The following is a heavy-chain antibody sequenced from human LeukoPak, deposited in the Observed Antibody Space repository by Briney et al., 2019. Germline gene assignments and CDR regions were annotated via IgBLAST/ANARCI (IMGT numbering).Heavy chain of an antibody. CDR2: IYYSGST. Sequence: SETLSLTCTVSGGSISSYYWSWIRQPPGKGLEWIGYIYYSGSTNYNPSLKSRVTISVDTSKNQFSLKLSSVTAADTAVYYCARRAYFYYLDYWGQGTLVTVSS. CDR1: GGSISSYY. D-gene: IGHD2/OR15-2a*01. CDR3: ARRAYFYYLDY. V-gene: IGHV4-59*08. J-gene: IGHJ4*02.